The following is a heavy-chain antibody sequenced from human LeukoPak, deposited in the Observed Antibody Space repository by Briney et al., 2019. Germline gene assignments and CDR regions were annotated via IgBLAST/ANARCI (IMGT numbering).Heavy chain of an antibody. Sequence: GGSLRLSCAASGFTFSSYWMSWVRQAPGKGPEWVANIKQDGSEKYYVDSVKGRFTISRDNAENSLYLQMNSLRAEDTAVYYCARDDCSSISCYHNWFDPWGQGTLVTVSS. CDR1: GFTFSSYW. V-gene: IGHV3-7*01. CDR3: ARDDCSSISCYHNWFDP. D-gene: IGHD2-2*01. J-gene: IGHJ5*02. CDR2: IKQDGSEK.